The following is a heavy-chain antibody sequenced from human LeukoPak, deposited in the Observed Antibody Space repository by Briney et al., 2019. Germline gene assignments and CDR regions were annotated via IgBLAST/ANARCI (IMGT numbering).Heavy chain of an antibody. D-gene: IGHD5-12*01. V-gene: IGHV3-11*04. CDR2: ISGSGNIL. Sequence: GGSLRLSCAASGFTFSDYYMSWIRQAPGKGLEWVSSISGSGNILYYADSVKGRFTISRDNAKNSLYLQMNSLRVEDTAVYFCARQSEETMTTWMRRTYYMDVWGKGTTVSVSS. CDR3: ARQSEETMTTWMRRTYYMDV. CDR1: GFTFSDYY. J-gene: IGHJ6*03.